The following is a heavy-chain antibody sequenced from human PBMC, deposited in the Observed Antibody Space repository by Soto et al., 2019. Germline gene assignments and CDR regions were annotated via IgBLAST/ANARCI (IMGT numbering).Heavy chain of an antibody. CDR3: ARAGHSSSSAGANWFDP. J-gene: IGHJ5*02. CDR2: IYYSGST. D-gene: IGHD6-6*01. CDR1: VGSISSGGYY. Sequence: SETLSLTSIVSVGSISSGGYYWSWIRQHPGKGLQWIGYIYYSGSTYFNPSLKSRLTISVDTSKNQFSLQLSSVTAADTAVYYCARAGHSSSSAGANWFDPWGQGTLVTVSS. V-gene: IGHV4-31*03.